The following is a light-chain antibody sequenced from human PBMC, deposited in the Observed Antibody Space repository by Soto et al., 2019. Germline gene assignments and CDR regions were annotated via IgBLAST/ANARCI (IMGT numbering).Light chain of an antibody. CDR3: QQRSNWPIT. CDR1: QTVRNNY. J-gene: IGKJ5*01. Sequence: EFVLTQSPVTLSLSPGERATLSCRASQTVRNNYLAWYQQKPGQAPRLLIYDASSRATGIPARFSGSGSGTDFTLTISSLEPEDFAVYNCQQRSNWPITFGQGTRLEIK. CDR2: DAS. V-gene: IGKV3D-20*02.